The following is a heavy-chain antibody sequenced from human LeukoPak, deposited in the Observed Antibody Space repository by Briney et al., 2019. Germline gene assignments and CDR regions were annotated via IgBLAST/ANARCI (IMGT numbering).Heavy chain of an antibody. CDR1: GYTFTGYY. V-gene: IGHV1-8*03. CDR3: ARTRKWLRKGENWFDP. D-gene: IGHD5-12*01. J-gene: IGHJ5*02. Sequence: ASVKVSCKASGYTFTGYYMHWVRQAPGQGLEWMGWINPNSGNTGYAQKFQGRVTITRNTSISTAYMELSSLRSEDTAVYYCARTRKWLRKGENWFDPWGQGTLVTVSS. CDR2: INPNSGNT.